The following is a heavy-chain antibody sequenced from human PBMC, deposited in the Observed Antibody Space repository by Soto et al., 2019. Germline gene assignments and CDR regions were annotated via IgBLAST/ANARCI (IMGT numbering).Heavy chain of an antibody. J-gene: IGHJ1*01. V-gene: IGHV1-69*12. D-gene: IGHD3-22*01. CDR1: GGTFSSYA. CDR2: IIPIFGTA. Sequence: QAQLVQSGAEVKKPGSSVKVSCKASGGTFSSYAISWVRQAPGQGLEWMGGIIPIFGTANYAQKFQGRVTITADESTSTAYMELSSLRSEDTAVYYCASSPNYYDSSGYNFQHWGQGTLVTVSS. CDR3: ASSPNYYDSSGYNFQH.